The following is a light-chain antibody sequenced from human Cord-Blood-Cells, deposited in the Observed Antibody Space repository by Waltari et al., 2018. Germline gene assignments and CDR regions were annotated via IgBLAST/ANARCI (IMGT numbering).Light chain of an antibody. CDR1: SSDVGGYKY. CDR3: SSYTSSSTLDYV. CDR2: DVS. Sequence: QSALTQPASVSGSPGQSITIPCTGTSSDVGGYKYVSWYQQHPGKAPKLMIYDVSNRPSGVSNRFSGSKSGNTASLTISGLQAEDEADYYCSSYTSSSTLDYVFGTGTKVTVL. V-gene: IGLV2-14*01. J-gene: IGLJ1*01.